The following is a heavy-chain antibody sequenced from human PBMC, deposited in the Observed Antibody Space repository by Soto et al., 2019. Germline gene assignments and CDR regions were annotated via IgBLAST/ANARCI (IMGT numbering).Heavy chain of an antibody. D-gene: IGHD2-21*02. V-gene: IGHV3-33*01. J-gene: IGHJ3*02. CDR3: ARDGLVVVTATTGGLDAFDI. Sequence: GGSLRLSCAASGFTFSSYGMHWVRQAPGKGLEWVAVIWYDGSNKYYADSVKGRFTISRDNSKNTLYLQMNSLRAEDTAVYYCARDGLVVVTATTGGLDAFDIWGQGTMVTVSS. CDR1: GFTFSSYG. CDR2: IWYDGSNK.